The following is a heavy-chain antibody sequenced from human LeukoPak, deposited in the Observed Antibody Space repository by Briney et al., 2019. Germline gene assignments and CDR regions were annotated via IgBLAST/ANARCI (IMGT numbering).Heavy chain of an antibody. CDR2: IYHSGST. Sequence: PSETLSLTCAVSGGSISSGGYSWSWIRQPPGKGLEWIGYIYHSGSTYYNPSLKSRVTISVDRSKNQFSLKLSSVTAADTAVYYCARAVTISGGSFNWFDPWGQGTLVTVSS. CDR1: GGSISSGGYS. J-gene: IGHJ5*02. CDR3: ARAVTISGGSFNWFDP. V-gene: IGHV4-30-2*01. D-gene: IGHD2-15*01.